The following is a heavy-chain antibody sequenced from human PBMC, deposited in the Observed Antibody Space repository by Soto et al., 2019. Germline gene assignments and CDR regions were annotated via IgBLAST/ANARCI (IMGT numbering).Heavy chain of an antibody. CDR2: IYHSGST. J-gene: IGHJ4*02. CDR1: GGSISSGGYS. CDR3: ARSPSRLNYFDY. V-gene: IGHV4-30-2*01. Sequence: PSETLSLTCAVSGGSISSGGYSWSWIRQPPGKGLEWIGYIYHSGSTYYNPSLKSRVTISVDRSKNQFSLKLSSVTAADTAVYYCARSPSRLNYFDYWGQGTLVTVSS.